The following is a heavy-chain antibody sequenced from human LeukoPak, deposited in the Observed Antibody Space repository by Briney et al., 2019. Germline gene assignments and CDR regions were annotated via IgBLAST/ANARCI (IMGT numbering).Heavy chain of an antibody. CDR1: GFTFSSYS. CDR3: ARWDSSGYFNWFDP. J-gene: IGHJ5*02. V-gene: IGHV3-21*01. Sequence: GGSLRLSCAASGFTFSSYSMNWVRQAPGKGLEWVTAISSSSSYIYYADPVQGRFTISRDNAKYSLYLQMNRLRAEDTAVYYCARWDSSGYFNWFDPWGQGTLVTVSS. D-gene: IGHD3-22*01. CDR2: ISSSSSYI.